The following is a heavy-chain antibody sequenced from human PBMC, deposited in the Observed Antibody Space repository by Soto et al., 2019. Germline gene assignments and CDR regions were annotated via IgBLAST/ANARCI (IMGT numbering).Heavy chain of an antibody. CDR3: AKTLAVAGTGITYYFDY. CDR1: GFTFSSYA. D-gene: IGHD6-19*01. J-gene: IGHJ4*02. Sequence: GGSLRLSCAASGFTFSSYAMSWVRQAPGKGLEWVSAISGSGGSTYYADSVKGRFTISRDNSKNTLYLQMNSLRAEDTAVYYCAKTLAVAGTGITYYFDYWGQGTLVTVSS. CDR2: ISGSGGST. V-gene: IGHV3-23*01.